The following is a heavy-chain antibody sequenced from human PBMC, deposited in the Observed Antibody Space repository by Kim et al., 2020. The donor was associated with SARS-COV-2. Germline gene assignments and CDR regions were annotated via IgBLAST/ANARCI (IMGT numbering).Heavy chain of an antibody. CDR2: TYYRSKWYN. V-gene: IGHV6-1*01. D-gene: IGHD3-10*01. Sequence: SQTLSLTCAISGDSVSSNSAAWNWIRQSPSRGLEWLGRTYYRSKWYNDYAVSVKSRITINPDTSKNQFSLQLNSVTPEDTAVYYCAREGAWFGELLQHDAFDIWCQGTMFTVSS. J-gene: IGHJ3*02. CDR1: GDSVSSNSAA. CDR3: AREGAWFGELLQHDAFDI.